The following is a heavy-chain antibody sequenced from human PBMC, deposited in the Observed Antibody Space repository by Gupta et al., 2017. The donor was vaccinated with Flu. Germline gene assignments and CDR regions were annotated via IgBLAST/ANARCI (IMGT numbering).Heavy chain of an antibody. D-gene: IGHD2-21*02. Sequence: QVQLQESGTGLVKPSQTLSLTCTVSGGSISSGSYYWSWIRQPAGKGLEWIGRVYTNGNTDSNPSLKSRVDISLDTSKNQFSLKLSSVTAADTAIYYCARGRTARDQNVDYWGQGTLVTVSS. V-gene: IGHV4-61*02. CDR2: VYTNGNT. CDR3: ARGRTARDQNVDY. CDR1: GGSISSGSYY. J-gene: IGHJ4*02.